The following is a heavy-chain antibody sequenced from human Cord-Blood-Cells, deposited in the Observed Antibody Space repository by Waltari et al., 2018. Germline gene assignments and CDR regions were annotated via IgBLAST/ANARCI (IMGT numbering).Heavy chain of an antibody. CDR3: ARQSDY. CDR1: GYSISSGYY. J-gene: IGHJ4*02. V-gene: IGHV4-38-2*02. Sequence: QLQLQESGPGLVKPSETLSLTCTLSGYSISSGYYWGWIRQPPGKGLEGIGSIYHSGSTYYNPSLKSRVSISVDTSKNQCSLKLSSVTAADTAVYYCARQSDYWGQGTLVTVSS. CDR2: IYHSGST.